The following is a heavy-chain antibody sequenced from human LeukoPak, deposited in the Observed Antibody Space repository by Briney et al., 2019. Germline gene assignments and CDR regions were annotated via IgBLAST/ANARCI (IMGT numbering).Heavy chain of an antibody. CDR3: ARAFSPTYYYDSSGYYLDC. Sequence: ASVKVSCKASGYTFTSYGISLVRQAPGQGLEWMGWISAYNGNTNYAQKLQGRVTMTTDTSTSTAYMELRSLRSDDTAVYYCARAFSPTYYYDSSGYYLDCWGQGTLVTVSS. D-gene: IGHD3-22*01. CDR1: GYTFTSYG. J-gene: IGHJ4*02. CDR2: ISAYNGNT. V-gene: IGHV1-18*01.